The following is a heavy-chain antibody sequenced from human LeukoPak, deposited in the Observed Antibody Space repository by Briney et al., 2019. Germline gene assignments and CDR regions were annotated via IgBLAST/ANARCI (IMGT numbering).Heavy chain of an antibody. CDR1: GGSISSISYY. CDR2: IYTSGST. V-gene: IGHV4-61*02. CDR3: ARERGRSDI. Sequence: SETLSLTCTVPGGSISSISYYWSWIRQPAGKGLEWIGRIYTSGSTNYNPSLKSRVTISVDTSKNQFSLKLSSVTAADTAVYYCARERGRSDIWGQGTMVTVSS. D-gene: IGHD5-12*01. J-gene: IGHJ3*02.